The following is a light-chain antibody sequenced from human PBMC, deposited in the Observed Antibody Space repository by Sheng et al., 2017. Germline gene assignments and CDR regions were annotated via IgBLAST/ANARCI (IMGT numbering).Light chain of an antibody. J-gene: IGKJ4*01. CDR1: QGISNH. CDR3: QQYHSYPXT. CDR2: AAS. V-gene: IGKV1-16*02. Sequence: DIQMTQSPSSLSASVGDRVTITCRASQGISNHLAWFQQKPGKAPKSLIYAASSFQSGVPSKFSGSGSGTDFTLTISSLQPEDSATYYCQQYHSYPXTFGGGTKVEIK.